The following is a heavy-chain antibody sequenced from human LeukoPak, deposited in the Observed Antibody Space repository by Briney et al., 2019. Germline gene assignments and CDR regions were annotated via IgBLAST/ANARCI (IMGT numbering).Heavy chain of an antibody. J-gene: IGHJ4*02. D-gene: IGHD6-19*01. CDR1: GFTFSSYS. CDR2: ISSSSSYI. V-gene: IGHV3-21*01. Sequence: AGGSLRLSCAASGFTFSSYSMNWVRQAPGKGLEWVSSISSSSSYIYYADSVKGRFTISRDNAKNSLYLQMNSLRAEDTAVYYCARGVPWKSIAVARGDWGQGTLVTVSS. CDR3: ARGVPWKSIAVARGD.